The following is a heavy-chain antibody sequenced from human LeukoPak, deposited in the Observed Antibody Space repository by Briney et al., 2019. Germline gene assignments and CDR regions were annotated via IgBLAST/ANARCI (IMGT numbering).Heavy chain of an antibody. V-gene: IGHV1-2*02. CDR2: INHNSGAT. Sequence: ASVKVSCKASGYTFTGYYIHWVRQAPGQGLEWMVWINHNSGATNYAQKFQGRVTVTRDTAISTAYLELSRLRSDDTAVYYCARSGAYYDMDAWGKGTTVAVSS. D-gene: IGHD4-17*01. J-gene: IGHJ6*04. CDR1: GYTFTGYY. CDR3: ARSGAYYDMDA.